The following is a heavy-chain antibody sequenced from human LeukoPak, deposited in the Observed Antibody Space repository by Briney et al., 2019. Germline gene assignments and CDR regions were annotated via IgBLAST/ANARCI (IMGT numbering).Heavy chain of an antibody. V-gene: IGHV1-2*02. CDR3: AREAGDIHGFDY. J-gene: IGHJ4*02. CDR1: GYTFTGYY. Sequence: ASVKVSCKASGYTFTGYYMHWVRQAPGQGLEWMGWINPNSGGTNYAQKFQGRVTITRNTSISTAYMELSSLRSEDTAVYYCAREAGDIHGFDYWGQGTLVTVSS. D-gene: IGHD3-16*01. CDR2: INPNSGGT.